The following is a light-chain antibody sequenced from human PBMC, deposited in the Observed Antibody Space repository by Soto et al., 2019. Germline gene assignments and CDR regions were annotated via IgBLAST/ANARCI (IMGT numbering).Light chain of an antibody. Sequence: EIVLTQSPGTLSLSPGERATLSCRASQSVSNNYLAWYQQKPGQAPRLLIYGASNRATGIPHSFSGSGSGTDFPPTISRLEPEDSAVYYCQQYSSPGTFGQGTRLEIK. CDR1: QSVSNNY. CDR3: QQYSSPGT. V-gene: IGKV3-20*01. CDR2: GAS. J-gene: IGKJ5*01.